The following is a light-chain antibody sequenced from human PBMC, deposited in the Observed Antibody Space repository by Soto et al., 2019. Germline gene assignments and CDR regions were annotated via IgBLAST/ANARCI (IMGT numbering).Light chain of an antibody. V-gene: IGKV3-15*01. CDR2: GAS. CDR3: QQSDNWPYT. Sequence: EIVLTQSPGTLSVSPGERANLSCRASQSVSTNLAWFQQKPGQAPRLLIYGASTRPTGIPASFSGSGSGTDFTLTINSLQSEDLAVYYCQQSDNWPYTFGQETKLEV. CDR1: QSVSTN. J-gene: IGKJ2*01.